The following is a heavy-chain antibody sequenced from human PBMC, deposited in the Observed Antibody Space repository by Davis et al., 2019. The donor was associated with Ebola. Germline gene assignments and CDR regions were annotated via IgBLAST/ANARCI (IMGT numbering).Heavy chain of an antibody. V-gene: IGHV3-23*01. CDR2: ISGSGGST. J-gene: IGHJ6*02. CDR3: VSQQLDQYYYYYYGMDV. D-gene: IGHD6-13*01. CDR1: GFTFSSYA. Sequence: PGGSLRLSCAASGFTFSSYAMSWVRQAPGKGLEWVSAISGSGGSTYYADSVKGRFTISRDNSKNTLYLQMNSLRAEDTAVYYCVSQQLDQYYYYYYGMDVWGQGTTVTVSS.